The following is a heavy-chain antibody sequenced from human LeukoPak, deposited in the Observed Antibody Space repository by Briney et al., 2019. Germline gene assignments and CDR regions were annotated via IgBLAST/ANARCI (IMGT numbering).Heavy chain of an antibody. CDR1: GGSFSGYY. Sequence: SETLSLTCAVYGGSFSGYYWSWIRQPPGKGLEWIGEINHSGSTNYNPSLKSRVTISVDTSKNQFSLKLSSVTAADTAVYYCARGFRQLGQSIYYYYYYYMDVWGKGTTVTVSS. V-gene: IGHV4-34*01. CDR3: ARGFRQLGQSIYYYYYYYMDV. J-gene: IGHJ6*03. CDR2: INHSGST. D-gene: IGHD6-6*01.